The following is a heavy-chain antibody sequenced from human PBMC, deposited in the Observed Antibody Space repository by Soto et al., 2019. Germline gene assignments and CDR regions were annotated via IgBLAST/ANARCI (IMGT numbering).Heavy chain of an antibody. D-gene: IGHD3-10*01. V-gene: IGHV3-48*02. CDR1: GFTFSSYS. Sequence: GGSLRLSCAASGFTFSSYSMNWVRQAPGKGLEWVSYISSSSSTIYYADSVKGRFTISRDNAKNSLYLQMNSLRDEDTAVYYCARGTMARGNGPPAGYYYYGMDVWGQGTTVTVSS. J-gene: IGHJ6*02. CDR3: ARGTMARGNGPPAGYYYYGMDV. CDR2: ISSSSSTI.